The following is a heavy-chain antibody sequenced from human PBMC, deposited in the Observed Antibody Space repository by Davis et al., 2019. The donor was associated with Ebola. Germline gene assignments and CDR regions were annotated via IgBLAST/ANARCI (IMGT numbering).Heavy chain of an antibody. CDR2: LNWNSGSV. CDR1: GFTFDDYA. CDR3: ARVRREGSGWPFYYFNY. V-gene: IGHV3-9*01. Sequence: GGSLRLSCAASGFTFDDYAMHWVRQAPGKGLEWVSGLNWNSGSVGYADSVKGRFTISRDNAKNSVYLQMNSLRAEDTALYYCARVRREGSGWPFYYFNYWGQGTLVTVSS. D-gene: IGHD6-19*01. J-gene: IGHJ4*02.